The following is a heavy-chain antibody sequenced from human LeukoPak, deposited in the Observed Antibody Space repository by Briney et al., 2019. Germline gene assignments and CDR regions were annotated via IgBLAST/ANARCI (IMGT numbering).Heavy chain of an antibody. Sequence: SETLSLTCTVSGGSISSGSYYWSWIRQPAGKGLEWIGRIYTSGSTNYNPSLKSRVTISVDTSKNQFSLKLSSVTAADTAVYYCAREGYYDSSGYYYVGYWGQGTLVTVSS. J-gene: IGHJ4*02. CDR2: IYTSGST. CDR1: GGSISSGSYY. V-gene: IGHV4-61*02. D-gene: IGHD3-22*01. CDR3: AREGYYDSSGYYYVGY.